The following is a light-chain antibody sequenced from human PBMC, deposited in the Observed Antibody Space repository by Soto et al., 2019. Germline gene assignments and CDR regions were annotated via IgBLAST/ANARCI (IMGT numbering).Light chain of an antibody. CDR1: SSDVGGYNY. Sequence: QSALTQARSVSGCPGQSVTISCTGTSSDVGGYNYVSWYQQHPGKAPKLMIYDVSKRPSGVPDRFSGSKSGNTASLTISGLQAEDEADYYCCSYAGSSLYVFGTGTKVTVL. V-gene: IGLV2-11*01. J-gene: IGLJ1*01. CDR2: DVS. CDR3: CSYAGSSLYV.